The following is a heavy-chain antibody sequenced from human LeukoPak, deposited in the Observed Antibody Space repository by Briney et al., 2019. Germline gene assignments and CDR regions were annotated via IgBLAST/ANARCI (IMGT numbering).Heavy chain of an antibody. D-gene: IGHD5-24*01. CDR1: GFTVSSNY. Sequence: GGSLRLSCATSGFTVSSNYMSWVRQAPGKGLEWVSVIYSGGSTYYADSVKGRFTISRDNSKNTLYLQMNSLRAEDTAVYYCARGHTIRPSLVDYWGQGTLVTVSS. V-gene: IGHV3-53*01. CDR3: ARGHTIRPSLVDY. J-gene: IGHJ4*02. CDR2: IYSGGST.